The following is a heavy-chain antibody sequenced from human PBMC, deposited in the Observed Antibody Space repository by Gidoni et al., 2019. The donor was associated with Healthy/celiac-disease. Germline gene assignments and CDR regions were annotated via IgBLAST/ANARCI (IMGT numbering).Heavy chain of an antibody. Sequence: EVQLLESGGGLVQPGGSLRLSCAASGFTVSSYAMSWLRQAPGKGLEWVSAISGSGGSTYYADSVKGRFTISRDNSKNTLYLQMNSLRAEDTAVYYCANSSMVRGVVLGMDVWGQGTTVTVSS. CDR2: ISGSGGST. V-gene: IGHV3-23*01. CDR1: GFTVSSYA. CDR3: ANSSMVRGVVLGMDV. J-gene: IGHJ6*02. D-gene: IGHD3-10*01.